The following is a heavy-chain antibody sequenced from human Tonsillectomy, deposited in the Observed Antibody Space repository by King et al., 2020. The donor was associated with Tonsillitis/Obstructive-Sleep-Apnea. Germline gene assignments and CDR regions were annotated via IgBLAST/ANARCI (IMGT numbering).Heavy chain of an antibody. CDR2: IRSKANSYAT. CDR3: TSGGHTLSGDWYYYGMDV. V-gene: IGHV3-73*01. D-gene: IGHD3/OR15-3a*01. CDR1: GFTFSGSA. Sequence: VQLVESGGGLVQPGGSLKLSCAASGFTFSGSAMHWVRQASGKGLEWVGRIRSKANSYATAYAASVKGRFTISRDDSKNTAYLQMNSLKTEDTAVYYCTSGGHTLSGDWYYYGMDVWGQGTTVTVSS. J-gene: IGHJ6*02.